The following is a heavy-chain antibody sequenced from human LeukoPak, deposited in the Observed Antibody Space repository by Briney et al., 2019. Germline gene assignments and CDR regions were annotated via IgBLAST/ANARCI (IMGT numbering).Heavy chain of an antibody. CDR2: ISAYNGNT. CDR3: ARDYWGRGSGWCCGGY. CDR1: GYTFTNYG. Sequence: ASVKVSCKASGYTFTNYGIHWVRQAPGQGLEWMGWISAYNGNTNSAQKLQGRVTMTTDTSTSTAYMELRSLRSDDTAVYYCARDYWGRGSGWCCGGYWGQGTLVTVSS. V-gene: IGHV1-18*01. D-gene: IGHD6-19*01. J-gene: IGHJ4*02.